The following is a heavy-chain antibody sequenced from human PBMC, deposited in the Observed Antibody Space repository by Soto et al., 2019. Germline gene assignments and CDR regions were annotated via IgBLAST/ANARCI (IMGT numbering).Heavy chain of an antibody. CDR1: GFTFSSYG. V-gene: IGHV3-30*18. CDR3: AKDDCSSTSCAEYFQQ. J-gene: IGHJ1*01. Sequence: GGSLRLSCAASGFTFSSYGMHWVRQAPGKGLEWVAVISYDGSNKYYADSVKGRFTISRDNSKNTLYLQMNSLRAEDTAVYYCAKDDCSSTSCAEYFQQWGQGTRVTVSS. CDR2: ISYDGSNK. D-gene: IGHD2-2*01.